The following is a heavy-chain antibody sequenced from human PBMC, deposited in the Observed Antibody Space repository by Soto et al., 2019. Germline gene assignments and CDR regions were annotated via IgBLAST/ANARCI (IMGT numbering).Heavy chain of an antibody. CDR2: ISAYNGNT. CDR3: ARSARPGRHSYGPYYFDY. V-gene: IGHV1-18*01. Sequence: QLHLVQSGAEVKKPGASVKVSCKASGYTFTSYGISWVRQAPGQGLEWMGWISAYNGNTNYAQKLQGRVTMTTDTSTSTAYMELRSLRSDDTAVYYCARSARPGRHSYGPYYFDYWGQGTLVTVSS. D-gene: IGHD5-18*01. J-gene: IGHJ4*02. CDR1: GYTFTSYG.